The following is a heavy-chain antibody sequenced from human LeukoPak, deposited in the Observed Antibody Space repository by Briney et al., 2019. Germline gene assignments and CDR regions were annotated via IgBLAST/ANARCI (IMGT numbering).Heavy chain of an antibody. V-gene: IGHV3-23*01. CDR2: ISGSGGST. CDR3: AKVKEMATILFDY. J-gene: IGHJ4*02. CDR1: GFTFSSYA. Sequence: PVGSLGLSCAASGFTFSSYAMSWVRQAPGKGLEWVSAISGSGGSTYYADSVKGRFTISRDNSKNTLYLQMNSLRAEDTAVYYCAKVKEMATILFDYWGQGTLVTVSS. D-gene: IGHD5-24*01.